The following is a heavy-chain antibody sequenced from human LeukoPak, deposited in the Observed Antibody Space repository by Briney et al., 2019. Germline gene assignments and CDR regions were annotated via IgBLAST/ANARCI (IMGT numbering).Heavy chain of an antibody. D-gene: IGHD3-10*01. CDR1: GYSISSGYY. CDR2: IYHSGST. Sequence: PSETLSLTCAVSGYSISSGYYWGWIRQPPGKGLEWIGSIYHSGSTYYNPSLKSRVTISVDTSKNQFSLKLSSVTAADTAVYYCARIGLYGSGCYYKRVNNWFDPWGQGTLVTVSS. J-gene: IGHJ5*02. V-gene: IGHV4-38-2*01. CDR3: ARIGLYGSGCYYKRVNNWFDP.